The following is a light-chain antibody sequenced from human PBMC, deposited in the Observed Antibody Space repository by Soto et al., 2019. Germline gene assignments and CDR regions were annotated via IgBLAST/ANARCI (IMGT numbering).Light chain of an antibody. CDR2: GAS. J-gene: IGKJ1*01. Sequence: EIVLTQSPGTLSLSPGERATLSCRASQSVSSSYLAWYQQKPGQAPRLLIYGASSRATGIPDRFSGSGSVTDFTLNISRLEPEDFAVYYCQQYGSSPRTCGQGTKVDIK. CDR1: QSVSSSY. CDR3: QQYGSSPRT. V-gene: IGKV3-20*01.